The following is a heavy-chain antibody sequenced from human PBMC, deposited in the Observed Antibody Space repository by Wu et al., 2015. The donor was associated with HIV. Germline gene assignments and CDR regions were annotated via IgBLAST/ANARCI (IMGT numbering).Heavy chain of an antibody. CDR3: ARGTYGVGTPTVPVPTGRTEPVPSTSSSRLPPNGPAWF. CDR1: GGTFSGHT. Sequence: QVQLVQSGAEVKKPGSSVKVSCQASGGTFSGHTVTWVRQAPGAGLEWMGRTIPLLGKTNYAQKFQDRVAITVDASTNTAYMQLSSLRSEDTAIYYCARGTYGVGTPTVPVPTGRTEPVPSTSSSRLPPNGPAWF. J-gene: IGHJ5*01. V-gene: IGHV1-69*11. D-gene: IGHD1-14*01. CDR2: TIPLLGKT.